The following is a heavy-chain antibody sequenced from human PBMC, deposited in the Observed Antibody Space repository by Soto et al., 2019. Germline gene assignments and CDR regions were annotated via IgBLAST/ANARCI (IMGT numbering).Heavy chain of an antibody. J-gene: IGHJ6*02. CDR1: GHTFISHV. CDR3: ASLKDSYYDFWSGKAASSYYYYGMDV. D-gene: IGHD3-3*01. Sequence: ASVKVSCKASGHTFISHVMDWVRQAPGQRLAWMGWINAGNGNAKYSQKLQGRVTIIWATSASTAYMELSSLRSEDTAVYYCASLKDSYYDFWSGKAASSYYYYGMDVWGQGTTVTVSS. V-gene: IGHV1-3*01. CDR2: INAGNGNA.